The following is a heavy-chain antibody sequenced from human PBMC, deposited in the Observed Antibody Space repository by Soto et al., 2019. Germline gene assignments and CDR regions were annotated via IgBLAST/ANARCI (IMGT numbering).Heavy chain of an antibody. CDR1: GGTFSSYA. Sequence: SVKVSCKASGGTFSSYAISWVRQAPGQGLEWMGGIIPIFGTANYAQKFQGRVTITADESTSTAYMELSSLRSEDTAVYYCAREQAVAGPSYFDYWGQGTLVTVSS. V-gene: IGHV1-69*13. J-gene: IGHJ4*02. CDR2: IIPIFGTA. CDR3: AREQAVAGPSYFDY. D-gene: IGHD6-19*01.